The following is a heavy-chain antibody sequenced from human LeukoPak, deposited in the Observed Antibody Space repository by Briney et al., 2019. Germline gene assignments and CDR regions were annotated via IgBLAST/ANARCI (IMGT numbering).Heavy chain of an antibody. CDR3: ARRAGAYSHPYDY. CDR1: GFTFSNYW. D-gene: IGHD4/OR15-4a*01. J-gene: IGHJ4*02. Sequence: GGSLRLSCAASGFTFSNYWMSWVRQAPGKGLEWVANIKQDGSEKNYVDSVKGRITISRDNAKNSLYLQMNSLRAEDTAVYYCARRAGAYSHPYDYWGQGTLVTVSS. V-gene: IGHV3-7*01. CDR2: IKQDGSEK.